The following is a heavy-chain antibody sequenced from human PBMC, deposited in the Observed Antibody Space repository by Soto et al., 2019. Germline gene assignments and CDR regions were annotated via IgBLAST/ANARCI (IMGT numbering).Heavy chain of an antibody. CDR3: ARDDSGFSGSHYIDYFNY. V-gene: IGHV4-39*02. CDR2: LYYSGTT. Sequence: SETLSLTCDVSGGSIISRDYYWGWIRQHPGKGLEWIGNLYYSGTTYYNPSLKSRVTISVDTSKNQLSLKLSSVTAADTAVYFCARDDSGFSGSHYIDYFNYWGQGALVT. J-gene: IGHJ4*02. CDR1: GGSIISRDYY. D-gene: IGHD1-26*01.